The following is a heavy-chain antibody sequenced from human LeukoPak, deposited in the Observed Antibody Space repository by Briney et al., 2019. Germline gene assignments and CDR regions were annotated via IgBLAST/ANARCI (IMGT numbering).Heavy chain of an antibody. CDR1: GGSFSGYY. V-gene: IGHV4-34*01. D-gene: IGHD3-3*01. CDR2: INHSGST. Sequence: SETLSLTCAVYGGSFSGYYWSWIRQPPGKGLEWIGEINHSGSTNYNPSLKSRVTISVDTSKNQFSLKLSSVTAADTAVYYCARGKYYDFWSGHRDYFDYWGQGTLVTVSS. J-gene: IGHJ4*02. CDR3: ARGKYYDFWSGHRDYFDY.